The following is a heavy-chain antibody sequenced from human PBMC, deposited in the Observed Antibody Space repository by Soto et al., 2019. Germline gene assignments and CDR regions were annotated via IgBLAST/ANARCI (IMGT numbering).Heavy chain of an antibody. Sequence: QVQLVQSGAEVKEPGSSVNVSCKTSGGTFGNTAVTWVRQVPGQGLEWIGGIVPLFGTANYAQKFRGRVMIPADESTSTAYIDLSSLRSDDTAIYYCARDGDPGYSFWSGPLGGGRFDPWGQGTLVTVSS. CDR2: IVPLFGTA. CDR3: ARDGDPGYSFWSGPLGGGRFDP. CDR1: GGTFGNTA. V-gene: IGHV1-69*12. D-gene: IGHD3-3*01. J-gene: IGHJ5*02.